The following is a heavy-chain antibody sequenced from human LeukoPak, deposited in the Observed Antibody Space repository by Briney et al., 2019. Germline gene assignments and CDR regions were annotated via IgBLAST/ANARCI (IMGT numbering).Heavy chain of an antibody. V-gene: IGHV3-11*01. CDR3: ARDGRSSGYEDY. CDR1: GFTFSDYY. J-gene: IGHJ4*02. D-gene: IGHD6-19*01. CDR2: IGSSGGTI. Sequence: GGSLRLSCAASGFTFSDYYMSWIRQAPGKGLEWVSYIGSSGGTIYYADSVNGRFTISRDNANNSLYLQMNSLRAEDTAVYYCARDGRSSGYEDYWGQGTLVAVSS.